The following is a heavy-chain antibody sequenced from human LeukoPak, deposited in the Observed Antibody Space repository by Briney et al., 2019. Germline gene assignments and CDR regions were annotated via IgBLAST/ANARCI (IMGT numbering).Heavy chain of an antibody. CDR2: IIPILGIA. CDR1: GGTFSSYA. CDR3: ARAGMVVVAENWFDP. J-gene: IGHJ5*02. Sequence: SVKVSCKASGGTFSSYAISWVRQAPGQGLEWMGRIIPILGIANYAQKFQGRVTITADKSTSTAYMGLSSLRSEDTAVYYCARAGMVVVAENWFDPWGQGTLVTVSS. V-gene: IGHV1-69*04. D-gene: IGHD2-15*01.